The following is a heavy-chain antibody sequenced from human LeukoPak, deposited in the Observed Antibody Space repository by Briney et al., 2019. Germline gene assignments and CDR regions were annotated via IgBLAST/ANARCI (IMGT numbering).Heavy chain of an antibody. D-gene: IGHD1-26*01. J-gene: IGHJ4*02. CDR1: GFTFSSYA. V-gene: IGHV3-30-3*01. CDR2: ISYDGSNK. Sequence: GGSLRLSCAASGFTFSSYAMHWVRQAPGKGLEWVAVISYDGSNKYYADSVKGRFTISRDNSKNTLYLQMNSLRAEDTAVYYCASRWELLWYWGQGTLVTVSS. CDR3: ASRWELLWY.